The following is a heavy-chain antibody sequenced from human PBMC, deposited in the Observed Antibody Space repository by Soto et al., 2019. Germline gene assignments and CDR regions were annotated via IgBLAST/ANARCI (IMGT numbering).Heavy chain of an antibody. J-gene: IGHJ2*01. Sequence: QVQLQESGPGLVKPSQTLSLTCTVSGGSISSGDYYWSWIRQPPGKGLEWIGYIYYSGSTYYNPSLKSRVTISVDTSKNQFSMKLSSVTAADTAVYYCARITTVDTWYFDLWGRGTLVTVSS. CDR3: ARITTVDTWYFDL. D-gene: IGHD4-17*01. V-gene: IGHV4-30-4*01. CDR1: GGSISSGDYY. CDR2: IYYSGST.